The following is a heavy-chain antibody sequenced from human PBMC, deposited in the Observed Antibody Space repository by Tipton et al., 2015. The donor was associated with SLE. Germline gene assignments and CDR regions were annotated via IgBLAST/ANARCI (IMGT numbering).Heavy chain of an antibody. CDR1: GGSFSGYY. D-gene: IGHD3-16*01. CDR2: INHSGST. J-gene: IGHJ1*01. Sequence: TLSLTCAVYGGSFSGYYWGWIRQPPGQGLEWIGEINHSGSTNYNPSIKSRVTISVDTSKNQFSLKLSSVTAADTAVYYCARAPPLLGFQHWCQGTLITVSS. CDR3: ARAPPLLGFQH. V-gene: IGHV4-34*01.